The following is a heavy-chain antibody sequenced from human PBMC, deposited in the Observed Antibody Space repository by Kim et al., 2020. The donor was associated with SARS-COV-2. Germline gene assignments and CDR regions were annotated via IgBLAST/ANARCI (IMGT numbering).Heavy chain of an antibody. D-gene: IGHD1-26*01. Sequence: NYAQKLQGRVTMTTDTSTSTAYMELRSLRSDDTAVYYCARVALFGATSDYWGQGTLVTVSS. J-gene: IGHJ4*02. V-gene: IGHV1-18*01. CDR3: ARVALFGATSDY.